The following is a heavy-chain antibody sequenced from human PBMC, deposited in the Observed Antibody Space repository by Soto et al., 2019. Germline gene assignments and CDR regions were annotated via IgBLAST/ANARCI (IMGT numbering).Heavy chain of an antibody. J-gene: IGHJ4*02. D-gene: IGHD5-18*01. Sequence: GGSLRLSCAASGFTFSSYGMSWVRQAPGKGLEWVSGISNSGGGTYYADSVKGRFTISRDNSKNTLYLQMNSLRAEDTAVYYCAPLFVNTGLVTSGLDYWGQGTLVTVSS. V-gene: IGHV3-23*01. CDR2: ISNSGGGT. CDR3: APLFVNTGLVTSGLDY. CDR1: GFTFSSYG.